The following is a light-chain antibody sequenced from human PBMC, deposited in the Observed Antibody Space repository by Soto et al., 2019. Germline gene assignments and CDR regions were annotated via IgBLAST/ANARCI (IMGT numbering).Light chain of an antibody. V-gene: IGLV1-40*01. Sequence: QSVLTQPPSVSGAPGHRVTISCNGSFSNIGENYEVHWYQQLPGTAPKLLIYGNTNRPSGVPDRFSASKSGTSASLTTSELQPGDQADYYCQTYDSKLDGSVFGGGTQLTVL. J-gene: IGLJ3*02. CDR3: QTYDSKLDGSV. CDR1: FSNIGENYE. CDR2: GNT.